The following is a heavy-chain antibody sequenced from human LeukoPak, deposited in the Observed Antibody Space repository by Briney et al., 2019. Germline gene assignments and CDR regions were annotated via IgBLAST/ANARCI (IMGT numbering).Heavy chain of an antibody. J-gene: IGHJ4*02. CDR1: GFTFSSYG. Sequence: GGSLRLSCAASGFTFSSYGMHWVRQAPGKGLEWVANIKQDGSEKYYVDSVKGRFTISRDNAKNSLYLQMNSLRAEDTAVYYCARFDYWGQGTLVTVSS. V-gene: IGHV3-7*01. CDR3: ARFDY. CDR2: IKQDGSEK.